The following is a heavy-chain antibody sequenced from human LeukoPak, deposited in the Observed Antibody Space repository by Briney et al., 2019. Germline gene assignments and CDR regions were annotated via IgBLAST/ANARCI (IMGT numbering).Heavy chain of an antibody. CDR1: GGSLSSYY. CDR2: IYSSGST. CDR3: ARLGGAGAVIF. V-gene: IGHV4-59*08. J-gene: IGHJ4*02. Sequence: SETLTLTCTVSGGSLSSYYWTWIRQPPVKGLEWIGYIYSSGSTDYNPSLKSRVTISADKSKNQFSLNLRSVTAADTAVYYCARLGGAGAVIFWGQGTLVTVSS. D-gene: IGHD6-13*01.